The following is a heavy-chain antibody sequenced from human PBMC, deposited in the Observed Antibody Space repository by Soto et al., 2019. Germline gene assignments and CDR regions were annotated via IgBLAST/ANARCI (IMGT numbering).Heavy chain of an antibody. CDR1: GVSVNSGTDY. J-gene: IGHJ4*02. V-gene: IGHV4-61*03. Sequence: QVQLQESGPGLVKPSETLSLTCTVSGVSVNSGTDYWTWIRQPPGKVLEWIGYTSNSGSPKYNPALQSRVTITTDTSTDHFSLKLTSVTAADTAVYYCARFRWLSEYDILTASYIFDQWGRGTVVTVSS. CDR2: TSNSGSP. CDR3: ARFRWLSEYDILTASYIFDQ. D-gene: IGHD3-9*01.